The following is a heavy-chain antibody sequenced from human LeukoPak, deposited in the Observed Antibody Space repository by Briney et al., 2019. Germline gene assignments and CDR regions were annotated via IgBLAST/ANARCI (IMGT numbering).Heavy chain of an antibody. J-gene: IGHJ4*02. CDR1: GGSISSSSYY. Sequence: SETLSLTCTVSGGSISSSSYYWGWIRQPPGKGLEWIGSIYYSGSTNYNPSLKSRVTISVDTSKNQFSLKLSSVTAADTAVYYCARDRPYYYDSSGYYGIFDYWGQGTLVTVSS. CDR3: ARDRPYYYDSSGYYGIFDY. V-gene: IGHV4-39*07. D-gene: IGHD3-22*01. CDR2: IYYSGST.